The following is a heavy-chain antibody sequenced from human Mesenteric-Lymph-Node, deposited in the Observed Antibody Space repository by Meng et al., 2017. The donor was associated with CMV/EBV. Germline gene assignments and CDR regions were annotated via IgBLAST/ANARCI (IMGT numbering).Heavy chain of an antibody. CDR1: GFSFSDYY. CDR3: ARGHYGLDV. J-gene: IGHJ6*02. CDR2: ISSSGKII. Sequence: GESLKISCAASGFSFSDYYMSWIRQGPGKGLEWVSYISSSGKIIYYADSVKGRFTISRDNAKNSLYLQMNSLRAEDTAVYYCARGHYGLDVWGQGTTVTVSS. V-gene: IGHV3-11*01.